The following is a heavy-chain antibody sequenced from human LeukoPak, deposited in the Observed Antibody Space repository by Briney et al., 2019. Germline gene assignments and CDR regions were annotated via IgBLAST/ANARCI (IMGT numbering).Heavy chain of an antibody. CDR3: AKQTVYDTPWTAAFDI. CDR1: GFTFSSYG. Sequence: GGSLRLSCAASGFTFSSYGMHWVRQAPGKGLEWVSAISGSGGSTYYADSVKGRFTISRDNSKNTLYLQMNSLRAEDTAVYYCAKQTVYDTPWTAAFDIWGQGTMVTVSS. D-gene: IGHD2/OR15-2a*01. CDR2: ISGSGGST. V-gene: IGHV3-23*01. J-gene: IGHJ3*02.